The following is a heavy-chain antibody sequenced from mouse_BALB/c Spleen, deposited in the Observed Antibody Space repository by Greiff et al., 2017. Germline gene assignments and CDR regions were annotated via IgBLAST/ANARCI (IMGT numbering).Heavy chain of an antibody. CDR3: ARGEGTYRFAY. CDR2: ISYDGSN. D-gene: IGHD3-3*01. V-gene: IGHV3-6*02. CDR1: GYSITSGYY. J-gene: IGHJ3*01. Sequence: EVKLQESGPGLVKPSQSLSLTCSVTGYSITSGYYWNWIRQFPGNKLEWMGYISYDGSNNYNPSLKNRISITRDTSKNQFFLKLNSVTTEDTATYYGARGEGTYRFAYWGQGTLVTVSA.